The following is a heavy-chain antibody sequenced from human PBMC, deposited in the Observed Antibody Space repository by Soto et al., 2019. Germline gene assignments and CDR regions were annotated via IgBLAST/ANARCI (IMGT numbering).Heavy chain of an antibody. J-gene: IGHJ4*02. D-gene: IGHD3-3*01. CDR1: GGAITSGDYH. V-gene: IGHV4-30-4*01. CDR2: IYYSGST. CDR3: ARGYGFWSGYPDY. Sequence: QVQLQESGPGLVKPSQTLSLTCTVSGGAITSGDYHWSWIRQPPGKGLEWIGYIYYSGSTSYNPSLKSRVTISVDTSKNQFSLKLSSVTAADTAVYYCARGYGFWSGYPDYWGQGTLVTVSS.